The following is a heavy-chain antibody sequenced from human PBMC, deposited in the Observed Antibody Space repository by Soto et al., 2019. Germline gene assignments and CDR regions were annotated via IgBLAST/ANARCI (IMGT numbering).Heavy chain of an antibody. J-gene: IGHJ5*02. CDR3: ARDGGDSSGSSPDP. Sequence: QVQLVQSGAEVKKPGSSVKVSCKASGGTFSSYTISWVRQAPGQGLEWMGRIIPILGIANYAQKFQGRVTITGDKSTGTAYMELSSLRSEDTAVYYCARDGGDSSGSSPDPWGQGTLVTVSS. V-gene: IGHV1-69*08. CDR2: IIPILGIA. CDR1: GGTFSSYT. D-gene: IGHD3-22*01.